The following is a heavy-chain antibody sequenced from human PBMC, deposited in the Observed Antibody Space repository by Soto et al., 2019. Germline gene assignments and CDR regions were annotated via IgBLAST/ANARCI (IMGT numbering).Heavy chain of an antibody. J-gene: IGHJ4*02. CDR1: GFTFSSYA. Sequence: PGGSLRLSCAASGFTFSSYAMSWVRQAPGKGLEWVSAISGSGGSTYYADSVKGRFTISRDNSKNTLYLQMNSLRAEDTAVYYCAKDQYSTIFGPPTRGRFDYWGQGTLVTVSS. CDR3: AKDQYSTIFGPPTRGRFDY. D-gene: IGHD3-3*01. V-gene: IGHV3-23*01. CDR2: ISGSGGST.